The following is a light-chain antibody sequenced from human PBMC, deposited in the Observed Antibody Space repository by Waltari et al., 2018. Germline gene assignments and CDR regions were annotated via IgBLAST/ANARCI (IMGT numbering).Light chain of an antibody. CDR2: KVS. Sequence: DVVMTQSPLSLPVTLGQAASISCSSSRSLVYSYGNSQLNCFHQRPGQYPRRLIYKVSNRDAGDTERFSGSGSGTNFTLKISRVEAEDVGVYYCMQGTYWRTFGQGTKVEIK. CDR3: MQGTYWRT. J-gene: IGKJ1*01. CDR1: RSLVYSYGNSQ. V-gene: IGKV2-30*01.